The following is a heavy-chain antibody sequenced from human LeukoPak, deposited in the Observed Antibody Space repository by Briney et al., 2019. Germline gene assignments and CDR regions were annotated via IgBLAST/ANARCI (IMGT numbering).Heavy chain of an antibody. CDR1: GFTFTNYW. Sequence: GGSLRLSCAASGFTFTNYWMHWVRQAPGKGLVWVSRINSDGSVTNYADSVKGRFTISRDNSKNTLYLQMNSLRAEDTAVYYCARTGAPYGSGSYYKNWGQGTLVTVSS. CDR3: ARTGAPYGSGSYYKN. V-gene: IGHV3-74*01. CDR2: INSDGSVT. J-gene: IGHJ4*02. D-gene: IGHD3-10*01.